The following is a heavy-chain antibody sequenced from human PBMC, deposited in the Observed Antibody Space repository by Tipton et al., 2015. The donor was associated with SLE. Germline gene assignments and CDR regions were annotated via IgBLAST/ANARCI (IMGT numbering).Heavy chain of an antibody. D-gene: IGHD6-13*01. CDR1: GGSISSHY. J-gene: IGHJ4*02. V-gene: IGHV4-59*08. CDR2: IYYSGST. CDR3: ASKGGLAAGIGLGY. Sequence: TLSLTCTVSGGSISSHYWSWIRQPPGKGLEWIGYIYYSGSTNYNPSLKSRVTISVDTSKNQFSLKLSSVTAADTAVYYCASKGGLAAGIGLGYWGQGTLVTVSS.